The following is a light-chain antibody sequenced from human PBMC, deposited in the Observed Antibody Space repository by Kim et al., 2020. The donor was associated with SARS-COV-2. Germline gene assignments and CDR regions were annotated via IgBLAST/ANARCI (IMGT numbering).Light chain of an antibody. CDR2: REN. CDR3: AAWDDSLNAVL. J-gene: IGLJ3*02. V-gene: IGLV1-44*01. Sequence: GQRVTIPCSGGSSNIGRRPVNGDQQLPGTAPKLLIYRENQRPSGVPDRFSGSKSGTSASLAISELQSEDEAEYYCAAWDDSLNAVLFGGGTQLTVL. CDR1: SSNIGRRP.